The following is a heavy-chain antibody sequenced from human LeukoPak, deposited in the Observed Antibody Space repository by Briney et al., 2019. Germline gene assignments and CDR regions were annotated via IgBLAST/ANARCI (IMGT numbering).Heavy chain of an antibody. J-gene: IGHJ4*02. D-gene: IGHD6-19*01. Sequence: SETLSLTCAAYGGSFSGYYWSWIRQPPGKGLEWIGEINHSGSTNYNPSLKSRVTISVDTSKNQFSLKLSSVTAADTAVYYCARGRGCFSPWGQGTLVTVSS. CDR3: ARGRGCFSP. CDR2: INHSGST. CDR1: GGSFSGYY. V-gene: IGHV4-34*01.